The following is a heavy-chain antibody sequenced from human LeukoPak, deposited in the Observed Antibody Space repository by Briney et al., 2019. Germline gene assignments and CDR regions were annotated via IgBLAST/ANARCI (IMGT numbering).Heavy chain of an antibody. D-gene: IGHD2-21*01. V-gene: IGHV4-39*02. CDR2: IHYLGIT. CDR1: GASLGTSSYF. CDR3: ARDVVPDY. Sequence: SETLSLTCSVSGASLGTSSYFWGWIRQPPGKGLEWIANIHYLGITHYNPSLTSRVTISMDTSKNHFSLKLSSVTAADTAVYFCARDVVPDYWGQRTVVIVSS. J-gene: IGHJ4*02.